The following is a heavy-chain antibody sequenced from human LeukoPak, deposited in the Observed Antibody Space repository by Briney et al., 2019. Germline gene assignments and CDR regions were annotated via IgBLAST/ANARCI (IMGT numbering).Heavy chain of an antibody. D-gene: IGHD2-15*01. Sequence: SETLSLTCTVSGGSMSSYYGRWIRQPAGEGLEWLGRLYTCGSTNYNPSLKSRVTMSADTSKNQSSLKLSSVTAADTAVYYCARDLAVVVVAAPGHNWFDPWGQGTLVTASS. CDR3: ARDLAVVVVAAPGHNWFDP. CDR2: LYTCGST. V-gene: IGHV4-4*07. J-gene: IGHJ5*02. CDR1: GGSMSSYY.